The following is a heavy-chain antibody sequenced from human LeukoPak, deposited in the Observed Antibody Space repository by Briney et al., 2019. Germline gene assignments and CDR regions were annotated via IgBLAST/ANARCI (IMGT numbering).Heavy chain of an antibody. J-gene: IGHJ4*02. CDR1: GFTFSSYE. CDR2: ISTSGSTV. Sequence: GGFLRLSCAASGFTFSSYEMNWVRQAPGKGLEWVSYISTSGSTVNYADSVKGRFTISRDNAKNSLYLQMNSLRVDDTAVYYCARVPERDYDSWSGYYVWDYWGQGTLVTVSS. V-gene: IGHV3-48*03. D-gene: IGHD3-3*01. CDR3: ARVPERDYDSWSGYYVWDY.